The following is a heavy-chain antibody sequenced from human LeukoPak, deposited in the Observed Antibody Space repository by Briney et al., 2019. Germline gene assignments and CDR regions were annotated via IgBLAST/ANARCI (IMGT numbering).Heavy chain of an antibody. D-gene: IGHD3-9*01. CDR1: GGSISSSSYY. CDR2: IYYSGST. Sequence: SETLSLTCTVSGGSISSSSYYWGWIRQPPGKGLEWIGSIYYSGSTYYNPSLKSRVTISVDTSKNQSSLKLSSVTAADTAVYYCARSLYDILTHHPYYFDYWGQGTLVTVSS. J-gene: IGHJ4*02. CDR3: ARSLYDILTHHPYYFDY. V-gene: IGHV4-39*07.